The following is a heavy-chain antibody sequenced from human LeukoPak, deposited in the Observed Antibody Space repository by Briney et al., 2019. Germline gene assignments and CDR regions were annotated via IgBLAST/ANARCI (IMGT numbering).Heavy chain of an antibody. CDR3: ARGRWLDY. CDR1: GFTFSNYY. CDR2: IKQDGSEK. V-gene: IGHV3-7*04. J-gene: IGHJ4*02. D-gene: IGHD6-13*01. Sequence: GGSLRLSCAGSGFTFSNYYMSWVRQAPGKGLEWVANIKQDGSEKYSVDSVKGRFTISRDNAKNSLFLQMNSLRAEDTAVYYCARGRWLDYWGQGTLVTVSS.